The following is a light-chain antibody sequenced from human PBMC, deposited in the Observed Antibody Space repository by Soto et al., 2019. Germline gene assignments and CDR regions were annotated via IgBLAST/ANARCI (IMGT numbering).Light chain of an antibody. CDR1: QSISAW. CDR3: QQYNNYGSWT. CDR2: TAS. J-gene: IGKJ1*01. Sequence: DIQMTQSPSTLSASVGDTVTITCRASQSISAWLAWYQQKPGKAPKLLIYTASSLESGVPSRFSGSGSGTKFTLTISSLQPDDFAAYYCQQYNNYGSWTFGQGTKVEIK. V-gene: IGKV1-5*03.